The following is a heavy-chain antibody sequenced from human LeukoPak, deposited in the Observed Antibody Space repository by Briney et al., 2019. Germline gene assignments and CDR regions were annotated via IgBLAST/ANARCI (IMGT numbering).Heavy chain of an antibody. CDR2: ISGSGGST. D-gene: IGHD3-22*01. Sequence: PGGSLRLSCAASGFTFSSYAMSWVRQAPGKGLEWVSAISGSGGSTYYADSVKGRSTISRDNSKNTLYLQMNSLRAEDTAIYYCAKDQATRGNYYGRAFDIWGQGTMVTVSS. CDR1: GFTFSSYA. CDR3: AKDQATRGNYYGRAFDI. V-gene: IGHV3-23*01. J-gene: IGHJ3*02.